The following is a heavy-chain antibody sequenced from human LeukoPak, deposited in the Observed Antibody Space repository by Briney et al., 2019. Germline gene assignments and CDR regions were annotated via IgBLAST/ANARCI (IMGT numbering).Heavy chain of an antibody. CDR2: IKEDGSEN. D-gene: IGHD3-16*01. J-gene: IGHJ4*02. CDR1: GFTFSTYW. Sequence: PGGSLRLSCAASGFTFSTYWMSWVRQAPGKGLEWVANIKEDGSENYYVDSVRGRFTISRDNAKNSLFLQMDSLRAEDTAVYYCARDSLTKGGDYWGQGTLVTVS. CDR3: ARDSLTKGGDY. V-gene: IGHV3-7*01.